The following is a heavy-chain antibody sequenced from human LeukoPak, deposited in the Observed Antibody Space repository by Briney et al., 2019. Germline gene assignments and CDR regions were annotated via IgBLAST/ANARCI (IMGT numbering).Heavy chain of an antibody. CDR3: ARGGIAVRLSYYYYGMDV. CDR1: GFIVSSNY. CDR2: IYSGGSA. Sequence: PGGPLRLSCVASGFIVSSNYMNWVRQAPGKGLEWVAVIYSGGSADYADSVKGRFTISRDNSKNTLYLQMNSLRAEDTAAYYCARGGIAVRLSYYYYGMDVWGQGTTVTVSS. J-gene: IGHJ6*02. V-gene: IGHV3-53*01. D-gene: IGHD3-10*02.